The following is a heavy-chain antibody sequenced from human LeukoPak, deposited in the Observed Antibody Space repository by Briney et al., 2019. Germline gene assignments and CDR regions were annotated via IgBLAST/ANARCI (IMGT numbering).Heavy chain of an antibody. D-gene: IGHD2-8*01. Sequence: GRSLRLSCAASGFIFSSYGMYWVRQAPGKGLEWVAVISNDGNNKQYADSVKGRFTISRGNSKNTLYLHMNSLRADDTAVYHCAKDGLMRFFDYWGQGTLVTVSS. CDR2: ISNDGNNK. CDR3: AKDGLMRFFDY. J-gene: IGHJ4*02. V-gene: IGHV3-30*18. CDR1: GFIFSSYG.